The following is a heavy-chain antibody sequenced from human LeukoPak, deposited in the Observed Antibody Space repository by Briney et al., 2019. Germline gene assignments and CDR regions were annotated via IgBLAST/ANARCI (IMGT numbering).Heavy chain of an antibody. CDR1: GYSFADWW. CDR3: ARRGGDKEYFEY. Sequence: GESLKISCKGSGYSFADWWIGWLRQMPGKGLEWMGFIYPGDSDTRYSPSFQGQVTISADRSIKTAYLHWSSLKASDSAIYYCARRGGDKEYFEYWGQGTLVTVSS. CDR2: IYPGDSDT. V-gene: IGHV5-51*01. J-gene: IGHJ4*02. D-gene: IGHD2-21*01.